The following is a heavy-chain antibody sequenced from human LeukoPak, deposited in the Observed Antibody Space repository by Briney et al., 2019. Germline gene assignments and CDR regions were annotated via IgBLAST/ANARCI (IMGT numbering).Heavy chain of an antibody. CDR3: AKDQDIVVVVAATYFDY. V-gene: IGHV3-23*01. CDR2: ISGSGGST. Sequence: GGSLRLSCAASGFTFDDYAMHWVRQAPGKGLEWVSAISGSGGSTYYADSVKGRFTISRDNSKNTLYLQMNSLRAEDTAVYYCAKDQDIVVVVAATYFDYWGQGTLVTVSS. D-gene: IGHD2-15*01. J-gene: IGHJ4*02. CDR1: GFTFDDYA.